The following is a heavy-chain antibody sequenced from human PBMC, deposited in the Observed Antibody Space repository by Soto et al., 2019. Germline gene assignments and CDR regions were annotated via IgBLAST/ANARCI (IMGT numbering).Heavy chain of an antibody. J-gene: IGHJ4*02. D-gene: IGHD6-13*01. Sequence: PLETLSLTCAVSGASVSSTYWWSWGRQPPGKGPEWIGEINHRGSANYNPSLKSRVTISVDISKSQFSLRLTSVTAADTAVYYCATYNAASGTYYFDFWGQGALVTVSS. CDR1: GASVSSTYW. CDR2: INHRGSA. CDR3: ATYNAASGTYYFDF. V-gene: IGHV4-4*02.